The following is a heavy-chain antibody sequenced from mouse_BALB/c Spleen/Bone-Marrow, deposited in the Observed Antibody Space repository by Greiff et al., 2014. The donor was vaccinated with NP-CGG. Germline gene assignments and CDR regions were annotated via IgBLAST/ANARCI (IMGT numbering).Heavy chain of an antibody. CDR3: ARNWVYFDY. V-gene: IGHV1-69*02. Sequence: QVQLQQPGAELVKPGAPVKLSCKASGYTFTSYWMNWVKQRPGRGLEWIGRIDPSDSETHYNQKFKDKATLTVDKSSSTAYIRXXXLTSEDSAVYYCARNWVYFDYWGQGTTLTVSS. CDR2: IDPSDSET. CDR1: GYTFTSYW. D-gene: IGHD4-1*01. J-gene: IGHJ2*01.